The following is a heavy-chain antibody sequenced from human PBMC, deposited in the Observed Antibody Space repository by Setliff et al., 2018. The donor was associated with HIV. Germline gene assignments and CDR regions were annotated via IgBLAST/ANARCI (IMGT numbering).Heavy chain of an antibody. D-gene: IGHD6-25*01. CDR1: GGSFSGYY. V-gene: IGHV4-34*01. CDR2: INHSGST. Sequence: SETLSLTCAVYGGSFSGYYWSWIRQPPGKGLEWIGEINHSGSTKYNPSLKSRVTISVDTSTNQFSLKLSSVTAADTAVYYCARLSRIAAVYFQHWGQGTLVTVSS. J-gene: IGHJ1*01. CDR3: ARLSRIAAVYFQH.